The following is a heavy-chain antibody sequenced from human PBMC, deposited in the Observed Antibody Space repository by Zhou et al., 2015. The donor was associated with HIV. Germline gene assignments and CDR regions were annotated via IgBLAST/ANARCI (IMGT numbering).Heavy chain of an antibody. J-gene: IGHJ3*02. CDR1: GYTFTSYG. CDR3: ARALSSGPPIDI. CDR2: IKPNSGVP. Sequence: QVQLVQSGAEVKKPGASVKVSCKASGYTFTSYGISWVRQAPGQRLEWMGWIKPNSGVPRYAQKFEGRVTMTRDTSISTAYMELSRLRSDDTAVYYCARALSSGPPIDIWGQGTMVTVSS. V-gene: IGHV1-2*02. D-gene: IGHD6-19*01.